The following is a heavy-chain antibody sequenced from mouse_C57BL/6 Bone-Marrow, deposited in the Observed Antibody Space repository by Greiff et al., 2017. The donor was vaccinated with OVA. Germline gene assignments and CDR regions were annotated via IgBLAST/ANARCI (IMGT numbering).Heavy chain of an antibody. D-gene: IGHD2-5*01. CDR1: GYTFTSYW. V-gene: IGHV1-61*01. CDR2: IYPSDSET. Sequence: VQLKQPGAELVRPGSSVKLSCKASGYTFTSYWMDWVKQRPGQGLEWIGNIYPSDSETHYNQKFKDKATLTVDKSSSTAYMQLSSLTSEDSAVYYCAREGTYYSNFYAMDYWGQGTSVTVSS. CDR3: AREGTYYSNFYAMDY. J-gene: IGHJ4*01.